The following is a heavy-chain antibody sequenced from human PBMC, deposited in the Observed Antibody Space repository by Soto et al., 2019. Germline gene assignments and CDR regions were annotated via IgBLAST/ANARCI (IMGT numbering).Heavy chain of an antibody. J-gene: IGHJ6*02. Sequence: QLQLQESGPGLVKPSETLSLTCTVSGGSISSSSYYWGWIRQPPGKGLEWIGSIYYSGSTYYNPSLKSRVTISVDTSKNQFSLKLSSVTAADTAVYYCARQIGDSIAALYGMDVWGQGTTVTVSS. CDR2: IYYSGST. D-gene: IGHD6-6*01. V-gene: IGHV4-39*01. CDR3: ARQIGDSIAALYGMDV. CDR1: GGSISSSSYY.